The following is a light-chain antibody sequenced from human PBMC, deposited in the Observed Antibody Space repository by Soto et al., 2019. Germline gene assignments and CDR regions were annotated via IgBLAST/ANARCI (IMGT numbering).Light chain of an antibody. Sequence: ELVLTNLPATLSLSPGESSTLSCSDIQYVSVRFLAWYQQKPGQAPRLLVYGATSGATGIPDRFSGSGSGTDFTLTISRLEPEDFAVYYCQQYGSSPPWTFGQGTKVDI. J-gene: IGKJ1*01. CDR3: QQYGSSPPWT. CDR2: GAT. CDR1: QYVSVRF. V-gene: IGKV3-20*01.